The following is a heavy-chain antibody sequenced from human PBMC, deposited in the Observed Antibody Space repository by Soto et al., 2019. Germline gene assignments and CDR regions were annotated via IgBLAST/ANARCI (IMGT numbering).Heavy chain of an antibody. CDR1: GYTFTSYY. CDR2: MNPNSGNT. J-gene: IGHJ5*02. V-gene: IGHV1-8*01. CDR3: ARCRPAYYYARSGYYPCWFDP. Sequence: ASVKVSCKASGYTFTSYYINWVRQATGQGLEWMGWMNPNSGNTGYAQKFHGRVTMTRNTSISTAYMELTSMRSEDTAVYYCARCRPAYYYARSGYYPCWFDPWGQGTLVTVSS. D-gene: IGHD3-22*01.